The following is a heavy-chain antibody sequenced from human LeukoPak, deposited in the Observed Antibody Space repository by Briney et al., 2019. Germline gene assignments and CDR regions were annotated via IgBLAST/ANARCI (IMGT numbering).Heavy chain of an antibody. D-gene: IGHD5-18*01. CDR2: IYSGGST. J-gene: IGHJ4*02. CDR1: GFTVSSNY. V-gene: IGHV3-53*01. Sequence: PGGSLRLSCAASGFTVSSNYMSWVRQAPGKGLEWVSVIYSGGSTYYADSVKGRFTISRDNAKNSLYLQMNSLRAEDTAVYYCARFESGYSYGRHWGQGTLVTVSS. CDR3: ARFESGYSYGRH.